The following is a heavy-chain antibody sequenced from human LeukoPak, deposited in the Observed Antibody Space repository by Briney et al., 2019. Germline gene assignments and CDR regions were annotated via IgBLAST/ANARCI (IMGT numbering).Heavy chain of an antibody. J-gene: IGHJ5*02. CDR2: ISSSSSTI. Sequence: GGSLRLSCAASGFTFSSYSMNWVRQAPGKGLEWVSYISSSSSTIYCADSVKGRFTISRDNAKNSLYLQMNSLRAEDTAVYYCAREGEGDLFDPWGQGTLVTVSS. V-gene: IGHV3-48*04. D-gene: IGHD3-10*01. CDR1: GFTFSSYS. CDR3: AREGEGDLFDP.